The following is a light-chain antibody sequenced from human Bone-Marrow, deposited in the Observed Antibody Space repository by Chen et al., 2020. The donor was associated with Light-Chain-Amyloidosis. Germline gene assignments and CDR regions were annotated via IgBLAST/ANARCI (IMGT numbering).Light chain of an antibody. Sequence: SHELTQPPSVSVSPGQTARITCSGDDLPTKYAYWYQQKPGQAPVLVIHRDTERPSGISERFSGSSSGTTATLTISGVQAVDEADYHCQSADSSGTYEVIFGGGTKLTVL. CDR2: RDT. V-gene: IGLV3-25*03. CDR1: DLPTKY. J-gene: IGLJ2*01. CDR3: QSADSSGTYEVI.